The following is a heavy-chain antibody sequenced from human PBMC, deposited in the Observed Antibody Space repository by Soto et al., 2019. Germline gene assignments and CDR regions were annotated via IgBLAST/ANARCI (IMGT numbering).Heavy chain of an antibody. Sequence: EVQLVESGGGLVKPGGSLRLSCAASGFTFSSYSMNWVRQAPGKGLEWVSSISSSSSYIYYADSVKGRFTISRDNAKNSLYMQMNSLRAEDTAVYYCARDPPTVTTDWGQGTLVTVSS. CDR1: GFTFSSYS. CDR3: ARDPPTVTTD. D-gene: IGHD4-17*01. CDR2: ISSSSSYI. V-gene: IGHV3-21*01. J-gene: IGHJ4*02.